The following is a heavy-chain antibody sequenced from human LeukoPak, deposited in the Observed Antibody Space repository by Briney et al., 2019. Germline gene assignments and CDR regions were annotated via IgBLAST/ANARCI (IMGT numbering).Heavy chain of an antibody. Sequence: GGSLLLSCAASGFTFISYRMNWVRQAPGKGLEWVSSISSSSSYIYYADSVKGRFTISRDNAKNSLYLQTNSLRAEDTAVYYCARGKYSSGWHADYWGQGTLVTVSS. D-gene: IGHD6-19*01. CDR2: ISSSSSYI. J-gene: IGHJ4*02. CDR1: GFTFISYR. CDR3: ARGKYSSGWHADY. V-gene: IGHV3-21*01.